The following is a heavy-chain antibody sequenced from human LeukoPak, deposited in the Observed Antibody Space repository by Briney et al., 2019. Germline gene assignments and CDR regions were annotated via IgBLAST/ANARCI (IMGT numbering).Heavy chain of an antibody. J-gene: IGHJ4*02. CDR3: ARVDPRLPEQPFDY. CDR1: GFTFSSYA. Sequence: AGGPLRLSCAASGFTFSSYAMHWVRQAPGKGLEWVAVISYDGSNKYYADSVKGRFTISRDNSKNTLYLQMNSLRAEDTAVYYCARVDPRLPEQPFDYWGQGTLVTVSS. V-gene: IGHV3-30-3*01. CDR2: ISYDGSNK. D-gene: IGHD1/OR15-1a*01.